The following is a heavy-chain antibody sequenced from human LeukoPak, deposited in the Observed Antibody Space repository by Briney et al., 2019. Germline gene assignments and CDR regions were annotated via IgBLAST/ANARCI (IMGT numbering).Heavy chain of an antibody. CDR2: ISGSGGST. D-gene: IGHD6-19*01. CDR1: GFTFSSYA. Sequence: GGSLRLSCAASGFTFSSYAMSWVRQAPGKGLEWVSAISGSGGSTYYADSVNGPFTISRDNSKKTLYLQMTSLRAEDTAVYYCAIQWLVKDPAYFDYWGQGTLVTVSS. J-gene: IGHJ4*02. V-gene: IGHV3-23*01. CDR3: AIQWLVKDPAYFDY.